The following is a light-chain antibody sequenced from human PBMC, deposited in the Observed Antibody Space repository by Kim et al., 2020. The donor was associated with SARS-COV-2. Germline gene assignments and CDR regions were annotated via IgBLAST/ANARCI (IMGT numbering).Light chain of an antibody. CDR3: QQYESSPRT. CDR1: QSVSSY. J-gene: IGKJ1*01. V-gene: IGKV3-20*01. Sequence: EIVLTQSPDTLSLSPGERATLSCRASQSVSSYLAWYQQKPGQAPRLLFYSASSRATGIPDRFSGSGSGTDFALTISRLEPEDFAVYYCQQYESSPRTFGQGTKVDIK. CDR2: SAS.